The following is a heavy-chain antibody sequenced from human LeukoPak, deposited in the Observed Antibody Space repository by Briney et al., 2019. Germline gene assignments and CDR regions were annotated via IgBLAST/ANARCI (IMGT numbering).Heavy chain of an antibody. CDR1: GGSINTYY. Sequence: SETLSLTCSVSGGSINTYYWSWIRQPPGKGLEWIGYIYYSGSTNYNPSLKSRVTISVDTSKNQFSLKLSSVTAADTAVYYCARVSMGDDFWSGYPEYFQHWGQGTLVTVSS. J-gene: IGHJ1*01. CDR3: ARVSMGDDFWSGYPEYFQH. D-gene: IGHD3-3*01. CDR2: IYYSGST. V-gene: IGHV4-59*01.